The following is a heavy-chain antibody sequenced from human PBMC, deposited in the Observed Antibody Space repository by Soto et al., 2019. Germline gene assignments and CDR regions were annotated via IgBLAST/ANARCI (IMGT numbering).Heavy chain of an antibody. J-gene: IGHJ4*02. D-gene: IGHD2-15*01. CDR2: THPGDSDT. Sequence: EVQLVQSGAEVKKSGESLKISCKDSGNSFINYWIAWVRQMPGKGLEWMGITHPGDSDTRYSPSFQGQVTISADKSISTAYPQWSSLTASDTAMYYCARLGSGGGWPFDYWGQGTLVTVSS. CDR3: ARLGSGGGWPFDY. CDR1: GNSFINYW. V-gene: IGHV5-51*03.